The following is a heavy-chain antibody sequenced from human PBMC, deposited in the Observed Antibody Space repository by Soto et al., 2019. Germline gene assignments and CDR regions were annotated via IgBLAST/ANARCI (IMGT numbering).Heavy chain of an antibody. Sequence: GGSLRLSCAASGFTFGNVAMAWVRQAPGKGLQWVSVIYSGGSTHYADSVKGRFTISRDNSKNTVYLQMNSLRAEDTAVYYCATLYSNFYFDYWGQGTLVTVSS. D-gene: IGHD6-13*01. CDR3: ATLYSNFYFDY. CDR2: IYSGGST. CDR1: GFTFGNVA. V-gene: IGHV3-53*01. J-gene: IGHJ4*02.